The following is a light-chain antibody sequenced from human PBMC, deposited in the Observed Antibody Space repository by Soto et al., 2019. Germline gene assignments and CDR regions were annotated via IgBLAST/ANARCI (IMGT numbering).Light chain of an antibody. V-gene: IGKV1-5*03. CDR3: QQYNSVSLLS. Sequence: DIQMTQSPSTLSASVGDRVTITCRASQSISSWLAWYQQKPGKAPKLLIYKASTLESGVPSRFSGSGSGTEFTLTISSLQPDDFATYYCQQYNSVSLLSLGGGTKADIK. J-gene: IGKJ4*01. CDR1: QSISSW. CDR2: KAS.